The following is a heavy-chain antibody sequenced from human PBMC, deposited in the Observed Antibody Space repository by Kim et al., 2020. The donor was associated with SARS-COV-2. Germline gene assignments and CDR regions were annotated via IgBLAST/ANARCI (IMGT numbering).Heavy chain of an antibody. CDR3: ARTNIAAAGTLDY. D-gene: IGHD6-13*01. Sequence: YADSMKGRFTITRDYSKNTLYLQMNSLGAEDTAVYYCARTNIAAAGTLDYWGQGTLVTVSS. V-gene: IGHV3-33*01. J-gene: IGHJ4*02.